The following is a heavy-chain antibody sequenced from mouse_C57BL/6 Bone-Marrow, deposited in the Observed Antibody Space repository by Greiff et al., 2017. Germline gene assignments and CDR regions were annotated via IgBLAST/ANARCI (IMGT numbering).Heavy chain of an antibody. J-gene: IGHJ4*01. Sequence: QVQLQQSGAELVRPGTSVKVSCKASGYAFTNYLIEWVKQRPGQGLEWIGVINPGSGGTNYNEKFKGKATLTADKSSSTAYMQLSSLTSEDSAVYCCARRMDYWGQGTSVTVSS. CDR2: INPGSGGT. V-gene: IGHV1-54*01. CDR3: ARRMDY. CDR1: GYAFTNYL.